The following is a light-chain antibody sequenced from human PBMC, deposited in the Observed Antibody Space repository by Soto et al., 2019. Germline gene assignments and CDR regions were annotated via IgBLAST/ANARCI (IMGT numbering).Light chain of an antibody. J-gene: IGKJ1*01. Sequence: EIVMTQSPATLSVSPGERVTLFFRASQSIYEKLAWYQQKPGRTPRLVIYGASTRATGIPARFSGSGSGTEFTLTISSLQSEDFAVYYCQQYNNWPPTFGQGTKVDIK. V-gene: IGKV3-15*01. CDR1: QSIYEK. CDR2: GAS. CDR3: QQYNNWPPT.